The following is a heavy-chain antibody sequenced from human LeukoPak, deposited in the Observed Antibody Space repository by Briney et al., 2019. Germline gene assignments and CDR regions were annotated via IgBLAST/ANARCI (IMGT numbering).Heavy chain of an antibody. V-gene: IGHV4-59*13. D-gene: IGHD3-22*01. J-gene: IGHJ5*02. CDR3: AREIVYYDSSGYPAHNWFDP. Sequence: SETLSLTCTVSGGSIGSYYWSWIRQPPGKGLEWIGYIYYSGSTNYNPSLKSRVTISVDTSKNQFSLKLSSVTAADTAVYYCAREIVYYDSSGYPAHNWFDPWGQGTLVTVSS. CDR1: GGSIGSYY. CDR2: IYYSGST.